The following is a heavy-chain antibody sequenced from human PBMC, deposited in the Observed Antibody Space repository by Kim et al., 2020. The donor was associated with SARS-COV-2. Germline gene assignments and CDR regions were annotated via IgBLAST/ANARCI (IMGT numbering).Heavy chain of an antibody. V-gene: IGHV4-31*02. CDR3: ARISGITIFGVVITGPFDY. D-gene: IGHD3-3*01. J-gene: IGHJ4*02. Sequence: SRVNISVDTSKNQFSLKLSSVTAADTAVYYCARISGITIFGVVITGPFDYWGQGTLVTVSS.